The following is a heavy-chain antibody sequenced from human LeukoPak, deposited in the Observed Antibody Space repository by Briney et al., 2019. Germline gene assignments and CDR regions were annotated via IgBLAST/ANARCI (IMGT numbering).Heavy chain of an antibody. CDR2: IYYSGNT. V-gene: IGHV4-39*07. D-gene: IGHD3-22*01. CDR1: GVSISSSNSY. CDR3: ARDYYDSSGYYQLGDY. J-gene: IGHJ4*02. Sequence: SETLSLTCTVSGVSISSSNSYWGWIRQPPGKGLEWIGSIYYSGNTYYNASLKSQVSISIDTSKNQFSLRLTSVTAADTAVYYCARDYYDSSGYYQLGDYWGQGTLVTVSS.